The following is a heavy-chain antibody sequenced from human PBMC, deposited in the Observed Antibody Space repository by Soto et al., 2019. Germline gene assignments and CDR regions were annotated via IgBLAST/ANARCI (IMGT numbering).Heavy chain of an antibody. CDR3: AKDGTHYYDSSGYYYFDY. D-gene: IGHD3-22*01. V-gene: IGHV3-23*01. J-gene: IGHJ4*02. Sequence: GGSLRLSCAASGFTFSSYAMSWVRQAPGKGLEWVSAISGSGGSTYYADSVKGRFTISRDNSKNTLYLQMNSLRAEDTAVYYCAKDGTHYYDSSGYYYFDYWGQGTLVTVSS. CDR2: ISGSGGST. CDR1: GFTFSSYA.